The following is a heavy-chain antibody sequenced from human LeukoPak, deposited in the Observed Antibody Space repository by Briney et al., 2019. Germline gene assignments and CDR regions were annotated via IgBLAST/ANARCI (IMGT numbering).Heavy chain of an antibody. CDR1: GFTFSSYE. V-gene: IGHV3-48*03. J-gene: IGHJ4*02. CDR2: VSSSGSTI. CDR3: ARNSGELLTGYFDY. Sequence: QTGGSLRLSCAASGFTFSSYEMNWVRQAPGKGLEWVSYVSSSGSTIYYADSVKGRFTISRDNAKNSLYLQMNSLRAEDTAVYYCARNSGELLTGYFDYWGQGTLVTVSS. D-gene: IGHD1-14*01.